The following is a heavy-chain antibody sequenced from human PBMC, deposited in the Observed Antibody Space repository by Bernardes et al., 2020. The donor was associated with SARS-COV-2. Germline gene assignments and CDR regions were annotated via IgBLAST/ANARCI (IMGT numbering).Heavy chain of an antibody. V-gene: IGHV5-10-1*01. Sequence: GSLKISCKGSGYSFTSYWISWVRQMPGKGLEWMGRIDPSDSYTNYSPSFQGHVTISADKSISTAYLQWSSLKASDTAMYYCARIGGINEASDIWGQGTMVTVSS. J-gene: IGHJ3*02. CDR2: IDPSDSYT. D-gene: IGHD3-16*01. CDR1: GYSFTSYW. CDR3: ARIGGINEASDI.